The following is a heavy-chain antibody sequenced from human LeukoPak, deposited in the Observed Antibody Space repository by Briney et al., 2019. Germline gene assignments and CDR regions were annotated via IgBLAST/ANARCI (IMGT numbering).Heavy chain of an antibody. D-gene: IGHD5-18*01. CDR3: ARHHDVDTAMYSPFDY. CDR2: IIPIFGTA. J-gene: IGHJ4*02. Sequence: ASVKVSCKASEGTFSSYAISWVRQAPGQGLEWMGGIIPIFGTANYAQKFQGRVTITADESTSTAYMELSSLRSEDTAVYYCARHHDVDTAMYSPFDYWGQGTLVTVSS. CDR1: EGTFSSYA. V-gene: IGHV1-69*13.